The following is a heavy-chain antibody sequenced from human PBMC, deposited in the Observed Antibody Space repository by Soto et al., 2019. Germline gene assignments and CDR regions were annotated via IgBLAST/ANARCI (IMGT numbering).Heavy chain of an antibody. CDR1: GGTFSSYA. J-gene: IGHJ4*02. D-gene: IGHD2-15*01. CDR3: ATPPNWVVAATHPFGY. V-gene: IGHV1-69*06. CDR2: IIPIFGTA. Sequence: GASVKVSCKASGGTFSSYAISWVRQAPGQGLEWVGGIIPIFGTANYAQKFQGRVTITADKSTSTAYMELSSLRSEDTAVYYCATPPNWVVAATHPFGYWGQGTLVTVSS.